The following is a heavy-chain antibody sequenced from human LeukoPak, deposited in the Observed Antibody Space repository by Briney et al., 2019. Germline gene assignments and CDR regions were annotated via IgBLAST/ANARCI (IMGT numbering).Heavy chain of an antibody. CDR3: AKLAADIVVVPAAIRGVKWFDP. CDR2: ISGSGGST. CDR1: GFTFSSYA. J-gene: IGHJ5*02. D-gene: IGHD2-2*02. V-gene: IGHV3-23*01. Sequence: GGSLRLSCAASGFTFSSYAMSWVRQAPGKGLEWVSAISGSGGSTYYADSVKGRFTISRDNSKNTLYLQMNSLRAEDTAVYYCAKLAADIVVVPAAIRGVKWFDPWGQGTLVTVSP.